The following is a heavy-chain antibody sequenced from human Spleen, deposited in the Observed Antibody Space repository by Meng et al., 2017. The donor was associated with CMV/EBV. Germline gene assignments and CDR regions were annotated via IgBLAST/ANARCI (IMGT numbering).Heavy chain of an antibody. D-gene: IGHD2-8*01. Sequence: TVSNAWMSGVRQAPGKGLEWVGRIKSKTDGGTTDYAAPVTGRFTISRDDSKSTLYLQMNSLKTEDTAVYYCTTEYIVLTIYVTFDYWGQGTLVTVSS. V-gene: IGHV3-15*01. CDR1: TVSNAW. J-gene: IGHJ4*02. CDR3: TTEYIVLTIYVTFDY. CDR2: IKSKTDGGTT.